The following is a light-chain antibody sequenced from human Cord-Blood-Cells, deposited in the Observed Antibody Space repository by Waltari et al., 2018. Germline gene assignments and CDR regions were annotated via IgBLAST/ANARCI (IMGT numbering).Light chain of an antibody. J-gene: IGLJ3*02. V-gene: IGLV1-44*01. CDR2: SKN. CDR3: AAWDDSLNGPV. Sequence: QSVLTQPPSASGTPGQRVTISCSGSSSNIGSNTVNWYQQLPATAPKLLIYSKNQQPSGVPDRFSGSKSGTSASLAISGLQSEDEADYYCAAWDDSLNGPVFGGGTKLTVL. CDR1: SSNIGSNT.